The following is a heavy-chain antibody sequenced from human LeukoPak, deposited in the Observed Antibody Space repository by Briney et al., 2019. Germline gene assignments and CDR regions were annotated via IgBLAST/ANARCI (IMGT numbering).Heavy chain of an antibody. V-gene: IGHV4-39*01. J-gene: IGHJ5*02. CDR3: ARQKWLVHNWFDP. CDR2: IYYSGSS. CDR1: GGSISISSYY. D-gene: IGHD6-19*01. Sequence: SETLSLTCTVSGGSISISSYYWGWTRQPPGTRLEWIGSIYYSGSSYYNPSLKSRVTISVDTSKNQFSLKLKSVTAADTAVYYCARQKWLVHNWFDPWGQGTLVTVSS.